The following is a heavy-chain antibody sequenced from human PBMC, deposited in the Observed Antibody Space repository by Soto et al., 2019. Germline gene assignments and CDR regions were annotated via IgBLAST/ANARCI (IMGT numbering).Heavy chain of an antibody. D-gene: IGHD3-9*01. Sequence: GGSLRLSCAASGFTFSSYAMSWVRQAPGKGLEWVSAISGSGGSTYYADSVKGRFTISRDNSKNTLYLQMNSLRAEDTAVYYCAKDGRASHYDILTGYPYYFDYWGQGTLVPVSS. CDR2: ISGSGGST. J-gene: IGHJ4*02. CDR3: AKDGRASHYDILTGYPYYFDY. V-gene: IGHV3-23*01. CDR1: GFTFSSYA.